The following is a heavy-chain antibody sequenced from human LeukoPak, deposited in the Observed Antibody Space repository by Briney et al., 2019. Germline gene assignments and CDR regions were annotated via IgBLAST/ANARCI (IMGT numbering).Heavy chain of an antibody. V-gene: IGHV3-33*08. D-gene: IGHD3-9*01. CDR1: GFIFSSYG. CDR3: ARGPFDWLSLPSDY. J-gene: IGHJ4*02. Sequence: PGGSLRLSCAASGFIFSSYGMHWVRQAPGKGLEWVAVIWYDGSNKYYADSVKGRFTISRDNSKNTLYLQMNSLRAEDTAVYYCARGPFDWLSLPSDYWGQGTLVTVSS. CDR2: IWYDGSNK.